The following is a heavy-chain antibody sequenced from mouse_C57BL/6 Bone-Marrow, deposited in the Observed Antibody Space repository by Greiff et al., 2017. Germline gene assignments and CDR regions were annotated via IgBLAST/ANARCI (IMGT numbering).Heavy chain of an antibody. CDR3: ARDYYGSSDY. Sequence: VQLQQSGPVLVKPGASVKLSCKASGYTFTDYYMNWVKQSHGKSLEWIGVINPYNGGTSYNQKFKGKATLTVDQSSSTAYMELNSLTSEDSAVYYCARDYYGSSDYWGQGTTLTVSS. D-gene: IGHD1-1*01. CDR1: GYTFTDYY. V-gene: IGHV1-19*01. J-gene: IGHJ2*01. CDR2: INPYNGGT.